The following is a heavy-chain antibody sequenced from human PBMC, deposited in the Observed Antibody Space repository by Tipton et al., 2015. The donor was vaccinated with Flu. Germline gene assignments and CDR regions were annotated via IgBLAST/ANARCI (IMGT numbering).Heavy chain of an antibody. V-gene: IGHV4-31*02. Sequence: LRLSCTVSGGSISSGGYYWSWIRQHPGKGLEWIGYIYYSGSTYYNPSLKSRVTISVDTSKNQFSLKLSSVTAADTAVYYCARVTMVRGVIIGMDVWGQGTTVTVSS. CDR3: ARVTMVRGVIIGMDV. J-gene: IGHJ6*02. D-gene: IGHD3-10*01. CDR2: IYYSGST. CDR1: GGSISSGGYY.